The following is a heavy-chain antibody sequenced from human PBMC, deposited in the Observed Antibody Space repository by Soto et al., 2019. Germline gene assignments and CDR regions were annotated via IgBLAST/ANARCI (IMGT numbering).Heavy chain of an antibody. CDR2: IYPGDSDT. CDR3: ARHHSRRYFRWSSGYQYGMDV. CDR1: GYSFTSYW. J-gene: IGHJ6*02. D-gene: IGHD3-22*01. Sequence: LGESLKISCKGSGYSFTSYWIGWVRQMPGKGLEWMGIIYPGDSDTRYSPSFQGQVTISADKSISTAYLQWSSLKASDTAMYYCARHHSRRYFRWSSGYQYGMDVWGQGTTVTVSS. V-gene: IGHV5-51*01.